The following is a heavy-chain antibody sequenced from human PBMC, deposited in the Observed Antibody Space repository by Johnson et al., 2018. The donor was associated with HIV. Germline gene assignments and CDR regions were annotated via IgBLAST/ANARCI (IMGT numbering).Heavy chain of an antibody. V-gene: IGHV3-9*01. J-gene: IGHJ3*01. CDR2: ISWNSGNI. CDR3: AKGLMFGGVGDAFDV. D-gene: IGHD3-16*01. CDR1: GFTFDDYA. Sequence: VQLVESGGGVVQPGRSLRLSCAASGFTFDDYAMHWVRQAPGKGLEWVSGISWNSGNIGYADSVKGRFTISRDNAKNSLYLQINSLRAEDAALYYCAKGLMFGGVGDAFDVWGQGSKVTVSS.